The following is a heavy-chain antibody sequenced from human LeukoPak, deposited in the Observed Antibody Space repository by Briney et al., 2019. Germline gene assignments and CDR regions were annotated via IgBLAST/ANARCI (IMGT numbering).Heavy chain of an antibody. D-gene: IGHD1-26*01. CDR1: GFTFSSFA. CDR3: MREATTLDY. Sequence: PGGSLRLSCAASGFTFSSFAMSWVRLAPGKGLGWVSVFSGDGGTTHYAASGKCRVTISRDNSKNTLYVQWNSPRAEDTAVYYCMREATTLDYWGERTLGTVSS. J-gene: IGHJ4*02. V-gene: IGHV3-23*01. CDR2: FSGDGGTT.